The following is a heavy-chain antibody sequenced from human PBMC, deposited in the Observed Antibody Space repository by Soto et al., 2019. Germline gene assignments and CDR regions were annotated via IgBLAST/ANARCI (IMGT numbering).Heavy chain of an antibody. V-gene: IGHV1-69*13. CDR2: IIPIFGTA. J-gene: IGHJ6*04. D-gene: IGHD5-18*01. CDR3: ARAGSLDIAIVYGLPYSYYGMDV. Sequence: SVKVSCKASAGTFISYAISWVPQAPGQGLEWMGGIIPIFGTANYAQKFQGRVTITADESTSTAYMELSSLRSEDTAVYYCARAGSLDIAIVYGLPYSYYGMDVWGKGTTVTVYS. CDR1: AGTFISYA.